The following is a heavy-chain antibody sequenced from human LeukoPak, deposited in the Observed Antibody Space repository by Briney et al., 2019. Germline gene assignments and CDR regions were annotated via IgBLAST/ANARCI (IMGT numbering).Heavy chain of an antibody. CDR1: GGSISSSNW. Sequence: SGTLSLTCAVSGGSISSSNWWSWVRQPPGKGLEWIGEIYHSGSTNYNPSLKSRVTISVDKSKNQFSLKLSSVTAADTAVYYCARDNYGSGSKYGMDVWGQGTTVTVSS. CDR2: IYHSGST. V-gene: IGHV4-4*02. J-gene: IGHJ6*02. CDR3: ARDNYGSGSKYGMDV. D-gene: IGHD3-10*01.